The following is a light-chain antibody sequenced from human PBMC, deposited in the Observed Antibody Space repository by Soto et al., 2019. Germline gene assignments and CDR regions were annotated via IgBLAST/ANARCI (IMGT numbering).Light chain of an antibody. Sequence: TQMALNHSELSGAGDERGARSCLASQSISSWLAWYQQKPGKAPKLLIYDASSLESGVPSMFIVIASGTELTLTVCRLQPAYFATYPCQQYHSYSSVTFARGTRLEIK. CDR2: DAS. J-gene: IGKJ5*01. V-gene: IGKV1-5*01. CDR3: QQYHSYSSVT. CDR1: QSISSW.